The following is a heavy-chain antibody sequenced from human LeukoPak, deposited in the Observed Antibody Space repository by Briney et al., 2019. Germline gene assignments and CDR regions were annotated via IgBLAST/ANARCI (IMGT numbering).Heavy chain of an antibody. CDR3: AKGIVGATRKINFFDY. Sequence: TGGSLRLSCAASGFTFSSYAMSWVRQAPGKGLEWVSAISGSGGSTYYADSVKGRFTISRDNSKNTLYLQMNSLRAEDTAVYYRAKGIVGATRKINFFDYWGQGTLVTVSS. J-gene: IGHJ4*02. D-gene: IGHD1-26*01. CDR2: ISGSGGST. CDR1: GFTFSSYA. V-gene: IGHV3-23*01.